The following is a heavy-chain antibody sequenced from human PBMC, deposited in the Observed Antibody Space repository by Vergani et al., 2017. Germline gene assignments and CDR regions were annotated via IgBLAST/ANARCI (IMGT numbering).Heavy chain of an antibody. Sequence: QVQLVESGGGVVQPGGSLRLSCAASGFTFSSYVMHWVRQAPGKGLQWVAFIRYDGSKKYYADSVKGRLTISRDNSKNTLELQMNSLRTQDTAVYYCAKAGSVTSGSLQYNFCMDVWGKGTTVTVS. CDR1: GFTFSSYV. J-gene: IGHJ6*03. CDR3: AKAGSVTSGSLQYNFCMDV. CDR2: IRYDGSKK. D-gene: IGHD3-10*01. V-gene: IGHV3-30*02.